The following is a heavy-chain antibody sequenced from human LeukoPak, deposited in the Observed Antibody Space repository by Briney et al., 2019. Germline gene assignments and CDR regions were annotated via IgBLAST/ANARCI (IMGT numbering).Heavy chain of an antibody. CDR1: GHTFTSYG. J-gene: IGHJ6*03. V-gene: IGHV1-18*01. CDR3: ARTRRYSSWGLRYYYMDV. Sequence: ASVKVSCKASGHTFTSYGISWVRQAPGQGLEWMGWISAYNGNTNYAQKLQGRVTMTTDTSTSTAYMELRSLRSDDTAVYYCARTRRYSSWGLRYYYMDVWGKGTTVTVSS. CDR2: ISAYNGNT. D-gene: IGHD4-11*01.